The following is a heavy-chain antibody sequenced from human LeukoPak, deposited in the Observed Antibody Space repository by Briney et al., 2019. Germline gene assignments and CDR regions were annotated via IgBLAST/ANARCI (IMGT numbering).Heavy chain of an antibody. Sequence: PSETLSLTCDVSGDSISGSNWWNWVRQPPGKGLEWIGGIYHSGSTNYNPSLKRRVTMSADKSKNQFSLKLSSVTAADTAVFYCVRRRYNYGFDSWGQGTLVTVSS. V-gene: IGHV4-4*02. CDR1: GDSISGSNW. J-gene: IGHJ4*02. CDR3: VRRRYNYGFDS. CDR2: IYHSGST. D-gene: IGHD5-18*01.